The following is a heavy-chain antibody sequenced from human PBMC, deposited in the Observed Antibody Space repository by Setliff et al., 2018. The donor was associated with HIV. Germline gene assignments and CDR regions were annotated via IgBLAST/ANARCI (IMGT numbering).Heavy chain of an antibody. V-gene: IGHV4-39*01. J-gene: IGHJ4*02. D-gene: IGHD3-9*01. CDR1: GDSITSPDYY. Sequence: KASETLSLTCTVFGDSITSPDYYWAWICQPPGKGLEWIGNIYYSGTTDYNPSLKSRVTISVETSKIQFSLKLTSMTAPDTAVYYCARQAKTFSHDILTGYYRFFDTWGQGLLVTVS. CDR2: IYYSGTT. CDR3: ARQAKTFSHDILTGYYRFFDT.